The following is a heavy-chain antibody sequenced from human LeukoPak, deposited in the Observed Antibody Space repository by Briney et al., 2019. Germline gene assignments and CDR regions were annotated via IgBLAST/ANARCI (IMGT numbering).Heavy chain of an antibody. J-gene: IGHJ5*02. D-gene: IGHD6-13*01. CDR1: GFTYNSYW. Sequence: GGSLRLSCAGSGFTYNSYWMSWVRQAPGKGLEWVANVNQDGSEKYYVDSVKGRFTISRDNAKNSLYLQMNSLRAEDTALYYCAREWQQLMPSWGQGTLVTVSS. CDR3: AREWQQLMPS. V-gene: IGHV3-7*01. CDR2: VNQDGSEK.